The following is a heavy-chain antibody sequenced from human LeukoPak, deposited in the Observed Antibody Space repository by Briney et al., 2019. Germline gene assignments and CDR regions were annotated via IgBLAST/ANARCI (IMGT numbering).Heavy chain of an antibody. CDR3: AKDRRRTYYDILTGYSLDY. D-gene: IGHD3-9*01. J-gene: IGHJ4*02. Sequence: GGSLRLSCAASGFTFSSYGMHWVRQAPGKGLEWVAFIRYDGSNKYYADSVKGRFTISRDNSKNTLYLQMNSLRAEDTAGYYCAKDRRRTYYDILTGYSLDYWGQGTLVTVSS. CDR2: IRYDGSNK. CDR1: GFTFSSYG. V-gene: IGHV3-30*02.